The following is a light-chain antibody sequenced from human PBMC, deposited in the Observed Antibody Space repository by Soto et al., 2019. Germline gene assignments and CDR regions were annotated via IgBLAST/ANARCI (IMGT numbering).Light chain of an antibody. Sequence: EIVLIPSAGALSLSPGERATLSCRASQSVGNNYLAWYQQKPGQAPRFLIYDASSRATGIPDRFSGSGSGTDFTLTISRLEPEDFAVYYCQQYGSTPLTFGGGTKVDIK. V-gene: IGKV3-20*01. J-gene: IGKJ4*01. CDR2: DAS. CDR1: QSVGNNY. CDR3: QQYGSTPLT.